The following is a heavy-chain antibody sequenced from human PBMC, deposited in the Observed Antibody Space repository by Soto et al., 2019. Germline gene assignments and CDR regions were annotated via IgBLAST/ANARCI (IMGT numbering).Heavy chain of an antibody. J-gene: IGHJ6*02. CDR3: AKDGGRLDPSPSLRFLEWSDHYYYYGMDV. V-gene: IGHV3-30*18. CDR2: ISYDGSNK. CDR1: GFTFSSYG. Sequence: GGSLRLSCAASGFTFSSYGMHWVRQAPGKGLEWVAVISYDGSNKYYADSVKGRFTISRDNSKNTLYLQMNSLRAEDTAVYYCAKDGGRLDPSPSLRFLEWSDHYYYYGMDVWGQGTTVTVSS. D-gene: IGHD3-3*01.